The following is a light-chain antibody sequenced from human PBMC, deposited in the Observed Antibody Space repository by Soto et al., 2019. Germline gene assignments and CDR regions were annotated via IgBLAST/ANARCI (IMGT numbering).Light chain of an antibody. Sequence: DIQITQSPSSVSGSVGDTVTITCRASQDISSWVAWYQQKPGKAPKLLISAASSLQSGVPTRFSGSGSGTDFTLIISGLQPEDFATYFCQQGDSFPFTFGGGTKVDIK. J-gene: IGKJ4*01. CDR3: QQGDSFPFT. V-gene: IGKV1-12*01. CDR2: AAS. CDR1: QDISSW.